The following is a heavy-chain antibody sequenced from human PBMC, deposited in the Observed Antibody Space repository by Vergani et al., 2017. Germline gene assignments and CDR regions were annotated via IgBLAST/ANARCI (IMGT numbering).Heavy chain of an antibody. CDR3: ASNPRLGGDVVDS. Sequence: QVQLQQWGPGLVTHSGTLSLTCAVYGGSLSSDNWWNWVRQAPGKGLQWIGEIHRSRSTNYNPSLRRRVTISLDKSKNQFSLKLTSVTDADTAVYFCASNPRLGGDVVDSWGQGTLVTVSS. CDR2: IHRSRST. CDR1: GGSLSSDNW. D-gene: IGHD3-16*01. J-gene: IGHJ4*02. V-gene: IGHV4-4*02.